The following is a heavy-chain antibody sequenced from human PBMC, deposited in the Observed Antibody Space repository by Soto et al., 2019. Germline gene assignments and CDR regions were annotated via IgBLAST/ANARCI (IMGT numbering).Heavy chain of an antibody. CDR3: ARGGRDGTIFGVVIISYYYGMDV. Sequence: GGSLRLSCAASGFTFSSYWMHWVRQAPGKGLVWVSRINSDGSSTSYADSVKGRFTISRDNAKNTLYLQMNSLRAEDTAVYYCARGGRDGTIFGVVIISYYYGMDVWGQGTTVTVSS. CDR2: INSDGSST. V-gene: IGHV3-74*01. CDR1: GFTFSSYW. D-gene: IGHD3-3*01. J-gene: IGHJ6*02.